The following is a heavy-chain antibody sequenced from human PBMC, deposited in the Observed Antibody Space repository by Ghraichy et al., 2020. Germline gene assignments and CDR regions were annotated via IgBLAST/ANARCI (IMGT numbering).Heavy chain of an antibody. D-gene: IGHD3-10*01. CDR3: AKSRGFSAPTVIDY. J-gene: IGHJ4*02. CDR1: GFTFSSYA. CDR2: ISGSGGST. V-gene: IGHV3-23*01. Sequence: ESLNISCAASGFTFSSYAMSWVRQAPGKGLEWVSAISGSGGSTYYADSVKGRFTISRDNSKNTLYLQMNSLRAEDTAVYYCAKSRGFSAPTVIDYWGQGTLVTVSS.